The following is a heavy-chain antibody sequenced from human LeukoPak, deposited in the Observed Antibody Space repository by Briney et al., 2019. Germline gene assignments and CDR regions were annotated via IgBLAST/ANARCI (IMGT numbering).Heavy chain of an antibody. Sequence: GGSLRLSCAASGFTLDDYAMHWVRQAPGKCLEWVSCISWKSVNISYADSVKGRFTISRDNAKNSLYLQMNSLRAEDMALYYCARDRRGPNTYYDFWSGYESWGQGTLVTVSS. V-gene: IGHV3-9*03. J-gene: IGHJ5*02. CDR2: ISWKSVNI. CDR3: ARDRRGPNTYYDFWSGYES. D-gene: IGHD3-3*01. CDR1: GFTLDDYA.